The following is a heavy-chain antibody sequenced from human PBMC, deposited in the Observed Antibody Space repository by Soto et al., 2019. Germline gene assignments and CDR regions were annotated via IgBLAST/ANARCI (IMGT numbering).Heavy chain of an antibody. Sequence: GGSLRLSCAASGFTFSSHEMMWVRQAPGKGLEWISHISGSGSTISYADSVKGRFTISRDNANNSLYLQMNSLSAEDTAVYYCAKHSGYYYDTSAFFAYWGQGTLVTVSS. V-gene: IGHV3-48*03. J-gene: IGHJ4*02. D-gene: IGHD3-22*01. CDR1: GFTFSSHE. CDR3: AKHSGYYYDTSAFFAY. CDR2: ISGSGSTI.